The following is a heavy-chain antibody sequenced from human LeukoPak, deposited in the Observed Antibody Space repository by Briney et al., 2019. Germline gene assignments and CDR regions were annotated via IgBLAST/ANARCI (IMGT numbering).Heavy chain of an antibody. CDR3: ARDFRYDFDY. D-gene: IGHD5-12*01. CDR2: ISSSSSNI. J-gene: IGHJ4*02. CDR1: GFTFSSYS. Sequence: PGGSLRLSCAASGFTFSSYSMNWVRQAPEKGLEWVSYISSSSSNIYYADSVKGRFTISRDNAKNSLHLQMNSLRDEDTAVYYCARDFRYDFDYWGQGTLVTVSS. V-gene: IGHV3-48*02.